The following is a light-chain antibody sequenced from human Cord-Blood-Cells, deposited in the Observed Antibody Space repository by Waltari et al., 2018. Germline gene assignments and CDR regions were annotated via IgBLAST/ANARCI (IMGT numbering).Light chain of an antibody. CDR3: CSYAGSYTYV. V-gene: IGLV2-11*01. Sequence: QSALTQPRSVSGSPGQSVTISCTGTSSDVGGYNYVSWYQQHPGKAPKIMIYDVSKRASGVPDRFSGSKSGNTASLTISGLQAEDEADYYCCSYAGSYTYVFGTGTKVTVL. CDR2: DVS. CDR1: SSDVGGYNY. J-gene: IGLJ1*01.